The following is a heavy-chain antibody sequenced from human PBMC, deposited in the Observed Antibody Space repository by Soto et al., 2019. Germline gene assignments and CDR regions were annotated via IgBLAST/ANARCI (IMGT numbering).Heavy chain of an antibody. CDR3: ARLTSGWYFVWFDP. CDR2: IYYSGST. Sequence: SETLSLTCTVSGGSISSSSYYWGWIRQPPGKGLEWIGSIYYSGSTYYNPSLKSRVTISVDTSKNQFSLKLSSVTAADTAVYYCARLTSGWYFVWFDPWGQGTLVPVSS. J-gene: IGHJ5*02. V-gene: IGHV4-39*01. D-gene: IGHD6-19*01. CDR1: GGSISSSSYY.